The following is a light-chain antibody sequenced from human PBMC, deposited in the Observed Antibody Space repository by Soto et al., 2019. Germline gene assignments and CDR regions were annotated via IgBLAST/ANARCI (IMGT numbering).Light chain of an antibody. CDR2: DAS. CDR3: QQYNHDYR. V-gene: IGKV1-5*01. CDR1: QSVGRW. J-gene: IGKJ2*01. Sequence: DIQLTQSPSTLSASVGDTVTITCRASQSVGRWLAWYQQKLGKAPELLIHDASSLESGVPSRVSGSGSGTEFTLTIDSLQPDDFATYYCQQYNHDYRFGQGTKLEVK.